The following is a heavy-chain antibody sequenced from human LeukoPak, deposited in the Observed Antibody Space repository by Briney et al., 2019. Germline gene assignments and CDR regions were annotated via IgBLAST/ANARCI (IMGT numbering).Heavy chain of an antibody. V-gene: IGHV3-23*01. J-gene: IGHJ4*02. CDR2: ISGSGGST. CDR3: AKDLAPPDY. D-gene: IGHD3-16*01. Sequence: ETLSLTCAVSGGSISSSNWWSWVRHPPGKGLEWVSAISGSGGSTYYADSVKGRFTISRDNSKNTLYLQMNSLRAEDTAVYYCAKDLAPPDYWGQGTLVTVSS. CDR1: GGSISSSN.